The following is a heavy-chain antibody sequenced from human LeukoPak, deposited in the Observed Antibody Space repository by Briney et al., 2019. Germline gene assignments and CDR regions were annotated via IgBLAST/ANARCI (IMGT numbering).Heavy chain of an antibody. CDR2: INPSDGST. J-gene: IGHJ4*02. CDR3: ARANWGKGYYFDY. V-gene: IGHV1-46*01. D-gene: IGHD3-16*01. CDR1: AYTFTSYY. Sequence: GASVKVSCKAYAYTFTSYYMHWVRQAPGQGLECMGMINPSDGSTSYAQKFQGRVTMTRDMSTTTVYMELSSLRSEDTAVYYCARANWGKGYYFDYWGQGTLVTVSS.